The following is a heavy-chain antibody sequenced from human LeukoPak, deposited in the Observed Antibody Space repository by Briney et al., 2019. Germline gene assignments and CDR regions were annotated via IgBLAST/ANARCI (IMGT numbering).Heavy chain of an antibody. CDR3: ARGVVVKLGTYYFDY. V-gene: IGHV3-53*01. D-gene: IGHD2-21*01. Sequence: PGGSLRLSCAASGFTFSGNYMSWVRQAPGKGLEWVSIIYSGGSTYYADFVKGRFTISRDNSKNTLYLQMNSLRVEDTAVYYCARGVVVKLGTYYFDYWGQGTLVTVSS. CDR2: IYSGGST. J-gene: IGHJ4*02. CDR1: GFTFSGNY.